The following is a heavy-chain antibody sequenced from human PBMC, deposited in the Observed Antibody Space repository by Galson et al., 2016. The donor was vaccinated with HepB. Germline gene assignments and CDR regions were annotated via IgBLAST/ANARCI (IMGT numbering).Heavy chain of an antibody. V-gene: IGHV4-39*07. Sequence: ETLSLTCSVSGGSITSGYYYWGWIRQPPGKGLEWIGSVFYGGSTYYNPSLKTRVTISVDTSKNQFSLKVNSVTAADTAIYFCARVGLPADSYSNPSSDDYHGMDVWGQGTTVTVSS. CDR1: GGSITSGYYY. D-gene: IGHD2-2*01. CDR2: VFYGGST. CDR3: ARVGLPADSYSNPSSDDYHGMDV. J-gene: IGHJ6*02.